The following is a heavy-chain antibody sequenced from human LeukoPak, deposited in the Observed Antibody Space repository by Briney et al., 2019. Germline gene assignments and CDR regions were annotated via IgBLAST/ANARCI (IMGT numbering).Heavy chain of an antibody. Sequence: ASVKVSCEASGYTFPLYYIHWLRQAPGEGLEWVGWILPNSGDTFYAQRFRGRVTMTSDTSTNTAYMDLYKLTSDDTAVYFCARPPHELVSAAPFDYWGQGTLVTVSS. CDR3: ARPPHELVSAAPFDY. J-gene: IGHJ4*02. CDR2: ILPNSGDT. V-gene: IGHV1-2*02. D-gene: IGHD2-2*01. CDR1: GYTFPLYY.